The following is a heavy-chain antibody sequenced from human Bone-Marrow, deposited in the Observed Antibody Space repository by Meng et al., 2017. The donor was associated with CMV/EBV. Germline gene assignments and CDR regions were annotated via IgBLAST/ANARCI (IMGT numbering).Heavy chain of an antibody. Sequence: ASVKVSCKASGYTFTGYYMHWVRQAPGQGLEWMGWINPNSGGTNYAQKFQGRVTMTRDTSISTAYMELSRLRSDDTAVYYCARMYSSGWYAFYYNYGMDVWGQGTTVTVSS. V-gene: IGHV1-2*02. CDR2: INPNSGGT. CDR3: ARMYSSGWYAFYYNYGMDV. J-gene: IGHJ6*02. D-gene: IGHD6-19*01. CDR1: GYTFTGYY.